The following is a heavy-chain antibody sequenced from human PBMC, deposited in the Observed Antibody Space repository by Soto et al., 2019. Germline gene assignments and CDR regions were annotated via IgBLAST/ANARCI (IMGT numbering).Heavy chain of an antibody. CDR1: GYTFTYRY. Sequence: SVKVSCKASGYTFTYRYLHWVRQAPGQALGWMGWITPFNGNTNYAQKFQDRVTITRDRSMSTAYMELSSLRSEDTAMYYCATLFPYYDILTGYYKTYSAFDIWGQGTMVTVSS. D-gene: IGHD3-9*01. CDR2: ITPFNGNT. CDR3: ATLFPYYDILTGYYKTYSAFDI. J-gene: IGHJ3*02. V-gene: IGHV1-45*02.